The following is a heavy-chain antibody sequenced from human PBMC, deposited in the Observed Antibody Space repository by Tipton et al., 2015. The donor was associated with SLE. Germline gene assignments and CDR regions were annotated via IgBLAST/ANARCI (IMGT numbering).Heavy chain of an antibody. CDR2: IYTSGST. J-gene: IGHJ2*01. Sequence: TLSLTCTVSGGSISSYYWNWIRQPAGKGLEWIGRIYTSGSTYYNPSLKSRVTISVDTFKRQFSLKLSSVTAADTAMYYCARAGNPGYWYFDLWGRGTLVTVSS. CDR1: GGSISSYY. CDR3: ARAGNPGYWYFDL. V-gene: IGHV4-4*07.